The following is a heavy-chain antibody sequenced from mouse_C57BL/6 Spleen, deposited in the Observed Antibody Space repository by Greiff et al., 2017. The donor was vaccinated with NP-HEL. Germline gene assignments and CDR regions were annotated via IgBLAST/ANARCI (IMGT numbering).Heavy chain of an antibody. J-gene: IGHJ4*01. CDR1: GYAFTNYL. Sequence: VQLQQSGAELVRPGTSVKVSCKASGYAFTNYLIEWVKQRPGQGLEWIGVINPGSGGTNYNEKFKGKATLTADKSSSTAYMQLSSLTSEDSAVYFCATTVVEGYAMDYWGQGTSVTVSS. CDR2: INPGSGGT. CDR3: ATTVVEGYAMDY. D-gene: IGHD1-1*01. V-gene: IGHV1-54*01.